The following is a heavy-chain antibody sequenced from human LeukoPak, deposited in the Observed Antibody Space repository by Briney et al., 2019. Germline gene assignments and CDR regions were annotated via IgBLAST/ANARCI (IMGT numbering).Heavy chain of an antibody. D-gene: IGHD6-19*01. V-gene: IGHV3-23*01. CDR2: ISGSGGST. CDR3: AKDSGWYEKHFDY. Sequence: PGGSLRPSCAASGFTFSSYAMSWVRQAPGKGLEWVSAISGSGGSTYYADSVKGRFTISRDNSKNTLYLQMNSLRAEDTAVYYCAKDSGWYEKHFDYWGQGTLVTVSS. J-gene: IGHJ4*02. CDR1: GFTFSSYA.